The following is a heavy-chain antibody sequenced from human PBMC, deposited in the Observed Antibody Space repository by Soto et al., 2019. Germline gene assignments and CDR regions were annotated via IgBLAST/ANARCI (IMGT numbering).Heavy chain of an antibody. CDR2: ISGSGGST. D-gene: IGHD2-15*01. CDR3: AKDLLRCSGGSCYTDY. J-gene: IGHJ4*02. CDR1: AFTFSTYA. Sequence: GGSLRLSCAASAFTFSTYAMSWVRQAPGKGLEWVLAISGSGGSTYYADSVKGRFTISRDNSKNTLYLQMNSLRAEDTAVYYCAKDLLRCSGGSCYTDYWGQGTLVTVSS. V-gene: IGHV3-23*01.